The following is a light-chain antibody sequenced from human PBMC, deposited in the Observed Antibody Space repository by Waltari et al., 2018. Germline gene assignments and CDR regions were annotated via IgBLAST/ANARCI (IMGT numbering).Light chain of an antibody. V-gene: IGLV1-40*01. J-gene: IGLJ3*02. CDR3: QSYDNVLSSWV. CDR1: SSNIGTRYD. CDR2: NNN. Sequence: QSVLTQPPSVSGAPGQRVTISCPGSSSNIGTRYDVHWYQQFPGKAPRLVISNNNNRPSGVPDRFSGSKSGTSASLTITGLQTEDEADYYCQSYDNVLSSWVFGGGTKLTVL.